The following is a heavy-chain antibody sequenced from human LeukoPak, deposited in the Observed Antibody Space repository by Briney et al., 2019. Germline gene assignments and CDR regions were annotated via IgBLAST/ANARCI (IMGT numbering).Heavy chain of an antibody. D-gene: IGHD3-22*01. CDR1: GGSISSGGYY. CDR3: ARDRASSGPGGIAFDI. Sequence: LSETLSLTCTVSGGSISSGGYYWSWIRQHPGKGLEWIGYIYYSGSTYYNPSLKSRVTISVDTSKNQFSLKLSSVTAADTAVYYCARDRASSGPGGIAFDIWGQGTMVTVSS. CDR2: IYYSGST. J-gene: IGHJ3*02. V-gene: IGHV4-31*03.